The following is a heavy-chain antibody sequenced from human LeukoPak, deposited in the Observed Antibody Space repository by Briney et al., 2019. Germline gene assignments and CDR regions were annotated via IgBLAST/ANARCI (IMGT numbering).Heavy chain of an antibody. V-gene: IGHV1-2*06. Sequence: ASVKVSCKASGYTFTAYYMHWVRQAPGQGLEWMGRINPNSGDTIYAQNFQGRVTVTRDTSISTAYMELSRLRSDDTAVYYCACWGGGHQGHWGKGTLVTVSS. J-gene: IGHJ4*02. D-gene: IGHD2-15*01. CDR2: INPNSGDT. CDR3: ACWGGGHQGH. CDR1: GYTFTAYY.